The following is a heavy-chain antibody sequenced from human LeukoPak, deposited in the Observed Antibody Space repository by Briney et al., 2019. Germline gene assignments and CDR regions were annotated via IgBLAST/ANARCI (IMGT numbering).Heavy chain of an antibody. CDR3: ARDDDSSGYIGY. CDR2: IWFDGSNI. J-gene: IGHJ4*02. V-gene: IGHV3-33*01. Sequence: GGSLRLSCAASGFTFSGFGMHWVRQAPGKGLEWVALIWFDGSNIYYADSVKGRFTISRDNSKNTLYLQMNSLRAEDTAVYYCARDDDSSGYIGYWGQGTLVTVSS. D-gene: IGHD3-22*01. CDR1: GFTFSGFG.